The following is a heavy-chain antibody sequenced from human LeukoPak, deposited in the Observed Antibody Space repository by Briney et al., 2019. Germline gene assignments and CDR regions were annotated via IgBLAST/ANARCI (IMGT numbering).Heavy chain of an antibody. CDR1: GLTFDDYA. D-gene: IGHD6-13*01. Sequence: PGGSLRLSCAASGLTFDDYAMHWVRQAPRKGLEWVSGISWNSGSIGYADSVKGRFTISRDNAKNSLYLQMNSLRAEDTAVYYCAREAARIAAAAPEDYWGQGTLVTVSS. CDR3: AREAARIAAAAPEDY. V-gene: IGHV3-9*01. CDR2: ISWNSGSI. J-gene: IGHJ4*02.